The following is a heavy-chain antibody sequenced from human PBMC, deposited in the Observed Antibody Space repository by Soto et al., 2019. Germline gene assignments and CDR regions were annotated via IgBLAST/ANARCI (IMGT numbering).Heavy chain of an antibody. V-gene: IGHV4-34*01. Sequence: SETLSLTCSIYGGSFSGYYWSWIRQPPGKGLEWIGEINNRGNTNYNPSLKSRLTVSLDTSKTQFSLKLTSVTAADTAVYYCLMVTYSGMDVWGQGTTVTVSS. CDR3: LMVTYSGMDV. D-gene: IGHD3-10*01. CDR1: GGSFSGYY. J-gene: IGHJ6*02. CDR2: INNRGNT.